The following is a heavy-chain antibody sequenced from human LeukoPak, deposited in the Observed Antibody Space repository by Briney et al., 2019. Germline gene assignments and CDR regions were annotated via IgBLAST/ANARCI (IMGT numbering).Heavy chain of an antibody. CDR1: GGTFSSYA. CDR2: IIPIFGTA. CDR3: ARGYCSSTSCYPARH. V-gene: IGHV1-69*06. D-gene: IGHD2-2*01. Sequence: SVKVSCKASGGTFSSYAISWVRQAPGQGLEWMGGIIPIFGTANYAQKFQGRVTITADKSTSTAYMELSSLRSEDTAVYYCARGYCSSTSCYPARHWGQGTLVTVSS. J-gene: IGHJ1*01.